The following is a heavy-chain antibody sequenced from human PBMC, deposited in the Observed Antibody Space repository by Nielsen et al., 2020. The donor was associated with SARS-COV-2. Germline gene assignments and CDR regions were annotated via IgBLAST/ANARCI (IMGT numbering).Heavy chain of an antibody. D-gene: IGHD2-15*01. CDR3: ARGCSGGSCYDY. CDR1: GGSISSYY. CDR2: IYYSGST. J-gene: IGHJ4*02. V-gene: IGHV4-59*01. Sequence: SETLSLTCTVSGGSISSYYWSWIRQPPGKGLEWIGYIYYSGSTNYNPSLKSRVTISVDTSKNQFSLKLSSVTAADTAVYYCARGCSGGSCYDYWGQGTPVTVSS.